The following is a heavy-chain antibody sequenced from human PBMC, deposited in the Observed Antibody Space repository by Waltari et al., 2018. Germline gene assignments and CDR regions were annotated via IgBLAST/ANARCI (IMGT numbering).Heavy chain of an antibody. V-gene: IGHV4-39*01. J-gene: IGHJ4*01. Sequence: EAGPGLGKPSGAPAPRRTFPGYSMRNRSFYWGGTRHPPGKGLEWIGYIYISGITSYRSSLKSRVTIYVDTSKNQVSLKVRSVTAADTAVYYCARDRIAADGARAFDLWGQGTLVTVSS. D-gene: IGHD6-13*01. CDR2: IYISGIT. CDR1: GYSMRNRSFY. CDR3: ARDRIAADGARAFDL.